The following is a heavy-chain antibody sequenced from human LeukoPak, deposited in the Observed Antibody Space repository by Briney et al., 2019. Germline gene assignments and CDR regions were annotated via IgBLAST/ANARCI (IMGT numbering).Heavy chain of an antibody. CDR1: GYTFTGYY. Sequence: ASVKVSCKASGYTFTGYYMHWVRQAPGQGLEWVGWINPNSGGTNYAQKFQGRVTMTRDTSISTAYMELRRLRSDDTAVYYCASETGDLYREVDYWGQGTLVTVSS. D-gene: IGHD1-1*01. CDR2: INPNSGGT. J-gene: IGHJ4*02. V-gene: IGHV1-2*02. CDR3: ASETGDLYREVDY.